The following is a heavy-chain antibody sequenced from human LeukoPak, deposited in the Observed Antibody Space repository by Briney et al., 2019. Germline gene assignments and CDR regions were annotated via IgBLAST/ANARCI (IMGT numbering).Heavy chain of an antibody. V-gene: IGHV3-33*01. J-gene: IGHJ4*02. Sequence: GRSLRLSCAASGFTFSSYGMHWVRQAPGKGLEWVAVIWYDGSNKYYADSVKGRFTISRDNSKNTLYLQMNSLRAEDTAVYYCARDKLLSRPGAFDYWGQGTLVTVSS. CDR1: GFTFSSYG. CDR2: IWYDGSNK. D-gene: IGHD2-2*01. CDR3: ARDKLLSRPGAFDY.